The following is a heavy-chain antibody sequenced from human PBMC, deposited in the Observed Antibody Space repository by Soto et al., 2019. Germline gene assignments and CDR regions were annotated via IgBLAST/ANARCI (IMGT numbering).Heavy chain of an antibody. CDR2: ISYDGSIK. CDR3: AKDPLYDSSDYFEYFQH. J-gene: IGHJ1*01. CDR1: GFSFSSHG. Sequence: QVQLVESGGGVVQPGSSLRLSCAASGFSFSSHGMHWVRQAPGKGLEWVAVISYDGSIKFYADSVKGRFTVSRDKSKNTLVLQMNSLRVEDTAVYYCAKDPLYDSSDYFEYFQHWGQGTVVTVSA. D-gene: IGHD3-22*01. V-gene: IGHV3-30*18.